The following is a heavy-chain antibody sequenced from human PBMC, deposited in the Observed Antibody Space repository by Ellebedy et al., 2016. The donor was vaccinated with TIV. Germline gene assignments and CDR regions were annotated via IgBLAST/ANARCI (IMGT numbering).Heavy chain of an antibody. Sequence: SETLSLXXTVSGTSISSSSTSYWGWIRQPPGKGLEWIGRIYASGSTSYNPSLQSRVTMSVDASKNQLSMKLSSVTAADTAVYYCVRGGNYVAEFHYWGQGTLVTVSS. CDR2: IYASGST. CDR3: VRGGNYVAEFHY. J-gene: IGHJ4*02. V-gene: IGHV4-61*05. D-gene: IGHD1-7*01. CDR1: GTSISSSSTSY.